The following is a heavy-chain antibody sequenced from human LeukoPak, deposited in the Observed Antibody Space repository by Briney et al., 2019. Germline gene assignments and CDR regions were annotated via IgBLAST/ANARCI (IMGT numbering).Heavy chain of an antibody. D-gene: IGHD2-15*01. J-gene: IGHJ4*02. CDR2: LYRDGST. CDR3: ARGPGWNYFDY. V-gene: IGHV3-66*01. Sequence: GSLSLSCAASGFTASIYYMTWVRQAPGKGLEWVSYLYRDGSTYYADSVKDRFSISRDNSKNTVYLQMNSLRAEDTAVYYCARGPGWNYFDYWGQGTLVTVSS. CDR1: GFTASIYY.